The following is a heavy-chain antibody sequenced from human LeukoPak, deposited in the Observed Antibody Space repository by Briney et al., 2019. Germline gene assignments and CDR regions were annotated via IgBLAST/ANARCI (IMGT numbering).Heavy chain of an antibody. Sequence: GGSLRLSCAASGFTFSSYAMSWVRQAPGKGLEWVSAISGSGGSTYYADSVKGRFTISRDNSKNSLYLQMNSLRAEDTALYYCAKDPYSVKRQLAHYYYYYMDVWGKGTTVTVSS. CDR2: ISGSGGST. CDR3: AKDPYSVKRQLAHYYYYYMDV. V-gene: IGHV3-23*01. J-gene: IGHJ6*03. D-gene: IGHD6-13*01. CDR1: GFTFSSYA.